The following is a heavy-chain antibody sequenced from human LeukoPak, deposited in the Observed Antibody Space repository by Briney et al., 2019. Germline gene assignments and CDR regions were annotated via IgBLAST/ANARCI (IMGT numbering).Heavy chain of an antibody. V-gene: IGHV4-4*09. Sequence: SETLSLTCTVSGGSISSYYWSWIRQPPGKGLEWIGYIYTSGSTNYNPSLKSRVTISVDTSKNQFSLKLSSVTAADTAVYYCARAAPYYDFWSGYPDYWGQGTLVTVSS. D-gene: IGHD3-3*01. J-gene: IGHJ4*02. CDR3: ARAAPYYDFWSGYPDY. CDR1: GGSISSYY. CDR2: IYTSGST.